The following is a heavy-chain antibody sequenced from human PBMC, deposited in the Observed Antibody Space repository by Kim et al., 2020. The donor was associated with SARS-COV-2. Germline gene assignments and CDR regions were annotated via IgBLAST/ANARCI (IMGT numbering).Heavy chain of an antibody. Sequence: GGSLRLSCAASGFTFSSYSMNWVRQAPGKGLEWVSSISSSSSYIYYADSVKGRFTISRDNAKNSLYLQMNSLRAEDTAVYYCARDIRITIFGVVNWYFDLWGRGTLVTVSS. CDR2: ISSSSSYI. D-gene: IGHD3-3*01. CDR1: GFTFSSYS. J-gene: IGHJ2*01. V-gene: IGHV3-21*01. CDR3: ARDIRITIFGVVNWYFDL.